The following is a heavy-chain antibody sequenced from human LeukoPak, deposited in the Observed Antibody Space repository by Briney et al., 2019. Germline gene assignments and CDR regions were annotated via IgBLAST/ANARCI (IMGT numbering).Heavy chain of an antibody. J-gene: IGHJ4*02. Sequence: ASVKVSCKASGYTFNDYRVHWVRQAPGQGPEWLGCVSPNSGATIYAQKLQGRVTMTRDTSISTAYMELSSLGSDDTAVYYCASTPRYYYDSSGSIDYWGQGTLVTVSS. CDR1: GYTFNDYR. V-gene: IGHV1-2*02. CDR3: ASTPRYYYDSSGSIDY. CDR2: VSPNSGAT. D-gene: IGHD3-22*01.